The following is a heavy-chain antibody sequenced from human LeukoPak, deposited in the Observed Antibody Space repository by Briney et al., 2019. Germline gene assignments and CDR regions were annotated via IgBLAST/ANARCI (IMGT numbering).Heavy chain of an antibody. CDR1: GGSISSSSYY. J-gene: IGHJ4*02. V-gene: IGHV4-39*01. D-gene: IGHD6-13*01. CDR2: IYYSGST. CDR3: ASQSSSWYVDYFDY. Sequence: SETLSLTCTVSGGSISSSSYYWGWIRQPPGKGLEWIGSIYYSGSTYYNPSLKSRVTIPVDTSKNQFSLKLSSVTAADTAVYYCASQSSSWYVDYFDYWGQGTLVTVSS.